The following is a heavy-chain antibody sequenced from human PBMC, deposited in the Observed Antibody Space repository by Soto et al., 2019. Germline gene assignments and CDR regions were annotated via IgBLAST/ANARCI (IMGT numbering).Heavy chain of an antibody. Sequence: QVRLVQSGAEVKKPGASVKVSCKASGYTITSYDINWVRQAPGQGLEWMAWMNPNSGKPGNAQNFQGGVTMTRNTSVSTVYMELSSLRSDETAVYYGASGMGGSPSGWDFDLWGRGTLVTVSS. D-gene: IGHD5-12*01. CDR1: GYTITSYD. CDR3: ASGMGGSPSGWDFDL. CDR2: MNPNSGKP. V-gene: IGHV1-8*01. J-gene: IGHJ2*01.